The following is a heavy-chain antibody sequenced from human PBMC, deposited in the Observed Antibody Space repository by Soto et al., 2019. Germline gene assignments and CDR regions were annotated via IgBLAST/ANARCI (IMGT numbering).Heavy chain of an antibody. J-gene: IGHJ6*03. Sequence: GESLKISCKGSGYSFTSYWIGWVRQMPGKGLEWMGIIYPGDSDTRYSPSFQGQVTISADKSISTAYLQWSSLKASDTAMYYCARQGAIPTDDNYYYYMDVWGKGTTVTVSS. CDR1: GYSFTSYW. CDR2: IYPGDSDT. CDR3: ARQGAIPTDDNYYYYMDV. V-gene: IGHV5-51*01.